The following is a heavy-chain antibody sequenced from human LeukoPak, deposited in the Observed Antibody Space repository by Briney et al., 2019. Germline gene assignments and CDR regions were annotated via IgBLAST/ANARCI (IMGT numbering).Heavy chain of an antibody. CDR1: GFTFDDFG. CDR3: ARKWLSNAFDI. D-gene: IGHD5-12*01. J-gene: IGHJ3*02. CDR2: INWNGGRT. Sequence: GGSLRLSCAASGFTFDDFGMSWVRQAPGKGLEWVSGINWNGGRTGYADSVKGRFTIFRDNAKKSLYLQMNSLRAEGTALYYCARKWLSNAFDIWGQGTMVTVSS. V-gene: IGHV3-20*04.